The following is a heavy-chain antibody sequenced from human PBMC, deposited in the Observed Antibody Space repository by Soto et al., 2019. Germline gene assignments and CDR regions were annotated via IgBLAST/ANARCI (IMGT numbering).Heavy chain of an antibody. J-gene: IGHJ4*03. CDR2: IYPGDSDI. CDR1: GCDFTNYW. V-gene: IGHV5-51*01. Sequence: GESLKISCKASGCDFTNYWIAWVRQTPGRGLEWMGMIYPGDSDIRYNPSFRGRVTISADKSITSAFVQWGSLKASDSAIYYCARFRAPRRQLISMSFHLWGLGTLVTVSS. D-gene: IGHD6-13*01. CDR3: ARFRAPRRQLISMSFHL.